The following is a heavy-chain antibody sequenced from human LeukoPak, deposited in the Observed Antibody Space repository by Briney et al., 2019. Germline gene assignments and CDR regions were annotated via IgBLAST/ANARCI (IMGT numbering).Heavy chain of an antibody. CDR1: GGSISGSGYY. CDR3: ARAGAIAALRDMDV. V-gene: IGHV4-39*07. D-gene: IGHD6-13*01. CDR2: IYYSGST. Sequence: SETLSLTCTVSGGSISGSGYYWGWIRQPPGKGLEWIASIYYSGSTYYNPSLKSRVTISVDTSKNQFSLKLSSVTAADTAVYYCARAGAIAALRDMDVWGKGTTVTVSS. J-gene: IGHJ6*03.